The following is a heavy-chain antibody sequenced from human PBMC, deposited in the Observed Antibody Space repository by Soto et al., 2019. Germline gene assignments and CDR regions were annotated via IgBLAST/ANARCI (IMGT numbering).Heavy chain of an antibody. CDR1: GVSIRHYY. CDR3: AKKSAAFWLAP. Sequence: SETLSLTCTFSGVSIRHYYWILIRQAPGKGLDWIGYIHSSGYTNYNPSLKSRVVMSIDTSKNLFSLKLSSVTAADTAVYYCAKKSAAFWLAPWGQGTLVTVSS. J-gene: IGHJ5*02. V-gene: IGHV4-59*01. D-gene: IGHD6-25*01. CDR2: IHSSGYT.